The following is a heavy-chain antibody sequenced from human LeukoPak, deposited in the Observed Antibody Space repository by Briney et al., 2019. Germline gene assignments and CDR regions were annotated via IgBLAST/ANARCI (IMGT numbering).Heavy chain of an antibody. D-gene: IGHD6-13*01. J-gene: IGHJ4*02. Sequence: GGSLRLSCAASGFTFSSYWMSWVRQAPGKGLEWVANIKQDGSEKYYVDSVKGRFTISRDNAETSLYLQMNSLGAEDTAVYYCARAYSSTWIYYFDYWGQGTLVTVCS. CDR3: ARAYSSTWIYYFDY. CDR2: IKQDGSEK. V-gene: IGHV3-7*01. CDR1: GFTFSSYW.